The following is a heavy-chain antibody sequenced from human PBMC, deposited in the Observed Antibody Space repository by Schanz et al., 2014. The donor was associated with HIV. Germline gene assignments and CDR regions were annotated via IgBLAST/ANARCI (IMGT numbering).Heavy chain of an antibody. D-gene: IGHD6-19*01. CDR2: ISISGRTI. Sequence: VQLVESGGGLVKPGGSLRLSCAASGFTFSDYYMGWIRQAPGKGLEWISYISISGRTISYADSVKGRFTISRDNSKNTVSLQMNSLRSEDTAVYYCVRDAGAQWLDGDNWFDPWGQGTLVTVSS. J-gene: IGHJ5*02. CDR3: VRDAGAQWLDGDNWFDP. V-gene: IGHV3-11*04. CDR1: GFTFSDYY.